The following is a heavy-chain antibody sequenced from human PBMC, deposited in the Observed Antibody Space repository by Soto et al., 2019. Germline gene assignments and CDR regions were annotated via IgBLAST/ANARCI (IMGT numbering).Heavy chain of an antibody. CDR3: ARDPRSITGTTSSEDFQH. J-gene: IGHJ1*01. CDR1: GGTFSGYA. CDR2: IIPILGIT. Sequence: QAQLMQSGAEVKKPGSSVKVSCKASGGTFSGYAISWVRQAPGQGLEWMGGIIPILGITNYAQKFQGRITISADESTGTVYMDRRSLRSEDTAVYYCARDPRSITGTTSSEDFQHWGQGTLASVSS. D-gene: IGHD1-20*01. V-gene: IGHV1-69*01.